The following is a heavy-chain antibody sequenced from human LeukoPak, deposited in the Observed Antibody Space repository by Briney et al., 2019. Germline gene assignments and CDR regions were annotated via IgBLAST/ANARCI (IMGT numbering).Heavy chain of an antibody. CDR1: GFTFSDYY. D-gene: IGHD2-2*01. CDR3: ARSPTVRRPASDAFDI. V-gene: IGHV3-11*04. CDR2: ISSSGSTI. Sequence: GGSLRLSCAASGFTFSDYYISWIRQAPGKGLEWVSYISSSGSTIYYADSVKGRFTISRDNAKNSLYLQMNSLRAEDTAVYYCARSPTVRRPASDAFDIWGQGTMVTVSS. J-gene: IGHJ3*02.